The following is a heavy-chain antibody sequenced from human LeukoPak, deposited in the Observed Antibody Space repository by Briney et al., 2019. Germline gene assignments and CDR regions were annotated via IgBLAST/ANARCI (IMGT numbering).Heavy chain of an antibody. Sequence: SETLSLTCTVSGGSISSYYWSWIRQPPGKGLEWIGYIYYSGSTNYNPSLKSRVTISVDTSKNQFSLKLSSVTAADTAVYYCARGEGLRLGFGVITTFDYWGQGTLVTVSS. CDR2: IYYSGST. V-gene: IGHV4-59*01. D-gene: IGHD3-10*01. J-gene: IGHJ4*02. CDR1: GGSISSYY. CDR3: ARGEGLRLGFGVITTFDY.